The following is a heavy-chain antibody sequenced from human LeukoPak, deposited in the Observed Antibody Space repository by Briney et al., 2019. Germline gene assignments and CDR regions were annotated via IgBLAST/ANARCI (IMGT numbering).Heavy chain of an antibody. J-gene: IGHJ6*03. D-gene: IGHD2/OR15-2a*01. V-gene: IGHV4-59*01. CDR3: ARIVSYYYYYYMDV. Sequence: PSETLSLTCAVSGGSISNYYWTWIRQPPGKGLEWIGYIYYSGSTNYNPSLKSRVTISVDTSKNQFSLKLSSVTAADTAVYYCARIVSYYYYYYMDVWGKGTAVTVSS. CDR1: GGSISNYY. CDR2: IYYSGST.